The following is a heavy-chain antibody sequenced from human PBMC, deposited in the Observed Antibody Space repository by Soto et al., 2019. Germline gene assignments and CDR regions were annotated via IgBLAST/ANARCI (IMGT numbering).Heavy chain of an antibody. D-gene: IGHD6-19*01. CDR2: INSDGSST. J-gene: IGHJ4*02. V-gene: IGHV3-74*01. CDR1: GFTFSNYW. Sequence: EVQLVESGGGLVQPGGSLRLSCAASGFTFSNYWIHWVRQAPGKGLVWVSRINSDGSSTSYADSVKGRFTISRDNTKNTLYLQMNSLRAEDTAVYYCARRLDSSGHFAYWGQGTLVTVSS. CDR3: ARRLDSSGHFAY.